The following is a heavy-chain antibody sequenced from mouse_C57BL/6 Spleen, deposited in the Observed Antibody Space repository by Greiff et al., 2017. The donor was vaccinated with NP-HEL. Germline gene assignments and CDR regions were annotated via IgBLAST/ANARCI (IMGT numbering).Heavy chain of an antibody. CDR1: GYSFTSYY. V-gene: IGHV1-66*01. J-gene: IGHJ3*01. Sequence: VKLLESGPELVKPGASVKISCKASGYSFTSYYIHWVKQRPGQGLEWIGWIYPGSGNTKYNEKFKGKATLTADTSSSTAYMQLSSLTSEDSAVYYWARSGSNYAWFAYWGQGTLVTVSA. CDR2: IYPGSGNT. CDR3: ARSGSNYAWFAY. D-gene: IGHD2-5*01.